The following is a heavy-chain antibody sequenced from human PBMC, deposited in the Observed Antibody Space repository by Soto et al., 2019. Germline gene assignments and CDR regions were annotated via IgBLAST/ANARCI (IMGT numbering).Heavy chain of an antibody. CDR2: ISYDGSNK. CDR1: GFTFSSYA. J-gene: IGHJ2*01. V-gene: IGHV3-30-3*01. CDR3: GRPLLRDDYNWGYFDL. Sequence: QVQLVESGGGVVQPGRSLRLSCAASGFTFSSYAMHWVRQAPGKGLEWVAVISYDGSNKYYADSVKGRFTISRDNFKDQVDLEMDSLRLGDTALYYWGRPLLRDDYNWGYFDLWGRGTLVTVSS. D-gene: IGHD4-4*01.